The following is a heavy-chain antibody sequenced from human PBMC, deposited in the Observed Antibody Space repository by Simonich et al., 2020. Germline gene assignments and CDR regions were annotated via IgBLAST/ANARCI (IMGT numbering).Heavy chain of an antibody. J-gene: IGHJ6*03. CDR3: ARDGLGTAYYYYMDV. Sequence: EVQLVESGGGLVQPGGSLRLSCAASGFTFSSYWMSWVRQAPGKGLERVANIKQDGSEKYYVDSVKGRFTISRDNAKNSLYLQMNSLRAEDTAVYYCARDGLGTAYYYYMDVWGKGTTVTVSS. D-gene: IGHD7-27*01. CDR1: GFTFSSYW. CDR2: IKQDGSEK. V-gene: IGHV3-7*01.